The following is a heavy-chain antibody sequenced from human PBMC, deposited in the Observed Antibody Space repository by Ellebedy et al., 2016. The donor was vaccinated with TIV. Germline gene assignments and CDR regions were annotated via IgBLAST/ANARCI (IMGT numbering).Heavy chain of an antibody. CDR1: GFTFSSYA. CDR3: ARESRIFGAYYYYYYGMDV. CDR2: ISGSGGGT. Sequence: GESLKISXAASGFTFSSYAMSWVRQAPGKGLEWVSAISGSGGGTYYADSVKGRFTISRDNSKNTLYLQMNSLRAEDTAVYYCARESRIFGAYYYYYYGMDVWGQGTTVTVSS. D-gene: IGHD3-3*02. V-gene: IGHV3-23*01. J-gene: IGHJ6*02.